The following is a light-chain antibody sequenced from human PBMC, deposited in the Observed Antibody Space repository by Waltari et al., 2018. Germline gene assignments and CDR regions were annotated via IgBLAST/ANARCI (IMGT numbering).Light chain of an antibody. J-gene: IGLJ3*02. V-gene: IGLV1-44*01. CDR1: SSNIGSNT. CDR3: AAWDDSLNGWV. Sequence: QSVLTQPPSASGTPGQRVTISCSGSSSNIGSNTVHWYQQLPGTAPNPLIDSNHQRPSGGPDRFSGSKSGTSASLASSGLQSEDEADYDCAAWDDSLNGWVFGGGTKLTVL. CDR2: SNH.